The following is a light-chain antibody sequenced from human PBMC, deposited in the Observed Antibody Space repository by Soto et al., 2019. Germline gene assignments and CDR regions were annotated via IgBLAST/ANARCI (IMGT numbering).Light chain of an antibody. CDR2: GAS. J-gene: IGKJ1*01. CDR1: QSVSTN. CDR3: QQYNHWWT. Sequence: EIVMTQSPATLSVSPGERATLSCRASQSVSTNLVWYQQKPGQAPRLLIYGASTRATGVPGRFSGTGSGTEFTLTISSLQSEDSEVYYCQQYNHWWTFGQGTQVEI. V-gene: IGKV3-15*01.